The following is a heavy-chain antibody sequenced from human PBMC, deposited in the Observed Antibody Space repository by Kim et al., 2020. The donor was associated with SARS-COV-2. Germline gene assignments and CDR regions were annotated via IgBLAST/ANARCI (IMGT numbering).Heavy chain of an antibody. V-gene: IGHV1-18*01. J-gene: IGHJ4*02. Sequence: ASVKVSCKASCSPFTSYGISWVRQAPGQGLECMGLISAYNGTTNYAQKLQGRVTMTTDTSTSTAYMELRSLRSDDTAVYYCARGGIVVVPAADYWGQGTLVTVSS. CDR1: CSPFTSYG. CDR2: ISAYNGTT. CDR3: ARGGIVVVPAADY. D-gene: IGHD2-2*01.